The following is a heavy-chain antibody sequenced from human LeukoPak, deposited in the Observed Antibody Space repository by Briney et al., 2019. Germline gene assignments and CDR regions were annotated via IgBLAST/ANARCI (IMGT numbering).Heavy chain of an antibody. CDR3: AKDNRRHYTSGPNPDSLH. V-gene: IGHV3-30*04. J-gene: IGHJ4*02. Sequence: GRSLRLSCAASGFIFSSYAMYWVRQAPGKGLEWVAVISYDGSYKYYADSVKGRFTISRDNAKNSLYLQMNSLRVEDTAFYYCAKDNRRHYTSGPNPDSLHWGQGALVTVSS. CDR2: ISYDGSYK. CDR1: GFIFSSYA. D-gene: IGHD6-19*01.